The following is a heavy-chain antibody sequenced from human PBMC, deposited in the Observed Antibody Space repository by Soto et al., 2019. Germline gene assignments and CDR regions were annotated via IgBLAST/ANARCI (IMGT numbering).Heavy chain of an antibody. CDR1: GYTFTSYG. D-gene: IGHD4-4*01. CDR3: ARDKDDQYYSNYVDY. V-gene: IGHV1-18*01. CDR2: ISAYNGNT. J-gene: IGHJ4*02. Sequence: ASVKVSCKASGYTFTSYGISWVRQAPGQGLEWMGWISAYNGNTNYAQKLQGRVTMTTDTSTSTDYMQLRSLRSDDTAVYYCARDKDDQYYSNYVDYWGQGTLVTVYS.